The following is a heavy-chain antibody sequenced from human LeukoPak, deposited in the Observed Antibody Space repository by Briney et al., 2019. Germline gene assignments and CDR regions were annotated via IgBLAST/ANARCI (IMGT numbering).Heavy chain of an antibody. CDR1: GGSISSYY. J-gene: IGHJ5*02. D-gene: IGHD5-24*01. CDR3: ARISPDDGLIDP. CDR2: IYYSGST. V-gene: IGHV4-59*08. Sequence: PSETLSLTCTVSGGSISSYYWSWIRQPPGKGLEWIGYIYYSGSTNYNPSLRSRVTISVDTSNNQFSLKLNSVTAADTAVYYCARISPDDGLIDPWGQGTLVTVSS.